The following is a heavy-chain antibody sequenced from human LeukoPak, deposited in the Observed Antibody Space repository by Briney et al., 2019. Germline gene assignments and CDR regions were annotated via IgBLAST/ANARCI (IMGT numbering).Heavy chain of an antibody. CDR3: AKVSGRRGCSYMDV. J-gene: IGHJ6*03. Sequence: GGSLRLSCAASGFTIDDYTMHWVRQPPGKGLEWVSLITWDGGSTYYADSVKGRFTVSRDNSKNSLYLQMNSLRTEDTALYYCAKVSGRRGCSYMDVWGKGTTVTVSS. CDR2: ITWDGGST. D-gene: IGHD3-3*01. CDR1: GFTIDDYT. V-gene: IGHV3-43*01.